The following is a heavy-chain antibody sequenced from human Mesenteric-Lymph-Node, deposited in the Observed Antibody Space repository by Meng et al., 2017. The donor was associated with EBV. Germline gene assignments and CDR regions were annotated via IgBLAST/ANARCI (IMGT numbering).Heavy chain of an antibody. V-gene: IGHV1-69*01. D-gene: IGHD2-8*01. CDR2: IIPILGTG. Sequence: QVQLVQSGAEVKXPXSSVRVSCKASGDTSSSYAVHWVRQAPGQGLEWMGGIIPILGTGNYVEKLKGRVTITADDSSRTVYMDLTRLTSEDTAVYYCAREGPDRCLDYWGQGTLGTVSS. J-gene: IGHJ4*02. CDR3: AREGPDRCLDY. CDR1: GDTSSSYA.